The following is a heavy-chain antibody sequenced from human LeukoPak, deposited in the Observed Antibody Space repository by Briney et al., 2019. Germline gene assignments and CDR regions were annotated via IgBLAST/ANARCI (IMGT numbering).Heavy chain of an antibody. CDR2: IWYDGSNK. D-gene: IGHD6-19*01. CDR3: ARAGAVAGYFDY. V-gene: IGHV3-33*01. CDR1: GFTFSSYG. J-gene: IGHJ4*02. Sequence: GGSLRLSCAASGFTFSSYGMHWVRQAPGKGLEWVAVIWYDGSNKYYADSVKGRFTISRDNSKNTLYLQMNSLRAEDTAVYYCARAGAVAGYFDYWGQGTLVTVSS.